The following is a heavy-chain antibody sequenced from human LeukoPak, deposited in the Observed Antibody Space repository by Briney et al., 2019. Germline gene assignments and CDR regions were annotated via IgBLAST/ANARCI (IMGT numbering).Heavy chain of an antibody. J-gene: IGHJ4*02. V-gene: IGHV4-31*03. D-gene: IGHD3-10*01. CDR3: ARGIWLGELLYFDS. CDR1: GGSISSGGYY. CDR2: IYYSGST. Sequence: SQTLSLTCTVSGGSISSGGYYWSWIRQHPGKGLEWIGYIYYSGSTYYNPSLKSRVTISVDTSKNQFSLRLSSVTAADTAVYYCARGIWLGELLYFDSWGQGTLVTVSS.